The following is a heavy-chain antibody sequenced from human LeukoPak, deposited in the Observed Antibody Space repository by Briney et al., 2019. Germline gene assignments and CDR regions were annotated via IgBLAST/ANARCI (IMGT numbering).Heavy chain of an antibody. V-gene: IGHV4-4*02. Sequence: PSGTLSLTCAVSGGSISSSNWWSWVRQPPGKGLEWIGEIYHSGSTSYNPSLKSRVTISVDKSKNQFSLKLSSVTAADTAVYYCARDSVGPDLGNEWLRYYYYMDVWGKGTTVTVSS. J-gene: IGHJ6*03. D-gene: IGHD5-12*01. CDR1: GGSISSSNW. CDR2: IYHSGST. CDR3: ARDSVGPDLGNEWLRYYYYMDV.